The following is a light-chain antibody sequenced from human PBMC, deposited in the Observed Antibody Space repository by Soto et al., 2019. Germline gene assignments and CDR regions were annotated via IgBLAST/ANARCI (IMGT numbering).Light chain of an antibody. CDR3: AAWDDRLDVYV. Sequence: QSVLTQPPSASGTPGQIVAISCSGSSSNIGSNTVTWYQQLPGTAPKLLIYSTSQRSSGVPGRFSGSKSGASASLSISGLQSEDEADYYCAAWDDRLDVYVFGTGTKLTAL. J-gene: IGLJ1*01. V-gene: IGLV1-44*01. CDR2: STS. CDR1: SSNIGSNT.